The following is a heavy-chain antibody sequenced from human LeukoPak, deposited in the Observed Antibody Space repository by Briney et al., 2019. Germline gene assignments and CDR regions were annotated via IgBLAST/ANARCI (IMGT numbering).Heavy chain of an antibody. J-gene: IGHJ6*04. Sequence: GGSLKFSCAASGFTFSGSAMHWVRQASGKGLEWVGRIRSKANSYATAYAASVKGRFTISRDDSKNTAYLQMSSLKTEDTAVYYCTRPGGMVRGVMRMDVWGKGTTVTVSS. CDR2: IRSKANSYAT. D-gene: IGHD3-10*01. CDR1: GFTFSGSA. CDR3: TRPGGMVRGVMRMDV. V-gene: IGHV3-73*01.